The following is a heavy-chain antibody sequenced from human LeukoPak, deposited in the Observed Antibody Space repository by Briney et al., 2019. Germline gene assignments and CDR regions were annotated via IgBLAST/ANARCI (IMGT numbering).Heavy chain of an antibody. J-gene: IGHJ4*02. Sequence: ASVKVSCKASGYTFTSYPISWVRQAPGQGLEWMGWINPDSGGTNYAQKFQGRVTMTRDTSISTAYMELSRLRSDDTAVYYCAPSGTYRSTDYYFDYWGQGTLVTVSS. D-gene: IGHD1-26*01. CDR3: APSGTYRSTDYYFDY. V-gene: IGHV1-2*02. CDR1: GYTFTSYP. CDR2: INPDSGGT.